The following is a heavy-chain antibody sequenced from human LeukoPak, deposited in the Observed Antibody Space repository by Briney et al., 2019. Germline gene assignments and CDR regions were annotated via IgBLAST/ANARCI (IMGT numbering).Heavy chain of an antibody. CDR1: GFPFSVYE. J-gene: IGHJ4*02. Sequence: GGSLRLSCAVSGFPFSVYEINWVRQAPGKGLEWVSNIGRSRTTRYYADSVKGRFSISRDNAENSLYLQMNSLRVEDTGIYYCALLAVASDFDYWGQGALVTVSS. CDR3: ALLAVASDFDY. V-gene: IGHV3-48*03. CDR2: IGRSRTTR. D-gene: IGHD6-19*01.